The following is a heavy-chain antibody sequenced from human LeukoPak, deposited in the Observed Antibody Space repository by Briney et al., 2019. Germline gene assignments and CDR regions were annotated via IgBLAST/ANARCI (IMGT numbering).Heavy chain of an antibody. V-gene: IGHV3-53*01. CDR3: AREYYDNSGGEDAFDI. J-gene: IGHJ3*02. CDR1: GFTVSSNY. D-gene: IGHD3-22*01. CDR2: IYIGGST. Sequence: PGGSLRLSCAASGFTVSSNYMNWVRQAPGKGLEWVSVIYIGGSTFYADSVEGRFTISRDNSNNTLYLQMNSLRAEDTAMYYCAREYYDNSGGEDAFDIWGPGTMVTVSS.